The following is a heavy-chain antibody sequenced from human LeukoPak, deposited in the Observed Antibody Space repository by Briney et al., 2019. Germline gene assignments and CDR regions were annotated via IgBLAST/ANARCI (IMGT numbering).Heavy chain of an antibody. V-gene: IGHV3-74*01. CDR3: ARRARRDGYNFGGDYFDY. CDR1: GFTFSSYA. D-gene: IGHD5-24*01. Sequence: GGSLRLSCAASGFTFSSYAMSWVRQAPGKGLVWVSRINSDGSSTSYADSVKGRFTISRDNAKNTLYLQMNSLRAEDTAVYYCARRARRDGYNFGGDYFDYWGQGTLVTVSS. J-gene: IGHJ4*02. CDR2: INSDGSST.